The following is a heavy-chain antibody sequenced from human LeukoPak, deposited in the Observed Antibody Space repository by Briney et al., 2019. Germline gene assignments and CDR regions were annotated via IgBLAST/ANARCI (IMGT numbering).Heavy chain of an antibody. CDR1: GFTFSSYG. CDR2: IRYDGSNK. Sequence: PGGSLRLSCVASGFTFSSYGMHWVRQAPGKGLEWVAFIRYDGSNKYYADSVKGRFTISRDNSKNTLYLQMNSLRAEDTAVYYCAKAAGILWFGELLNWFDPWGQGTLVTVSS. J-gene: IGHJ5*02. D-gene: IGHD3-10*01. V-gene: IGHV3-30*02. CDR3: AKAAGILWFGELLNWFDP.